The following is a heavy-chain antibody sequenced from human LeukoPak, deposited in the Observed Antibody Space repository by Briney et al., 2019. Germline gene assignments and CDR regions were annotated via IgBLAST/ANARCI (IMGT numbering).Heavy chain of an antibody. CDR2: IRYDGSDK. J-gene: IGHJ4*02. D-gene: IGHD6-13*01. V-gene: IGHV3-30*02. Sequence: GGSLRLSCAASGFTFSSYGMHRVRQAPGKGLEWVAFIRYDGSDKYYADSVKGRFTISRDNSKNTLYLQMNSLRAEDTAVYYCAKESDVAAAGIDYWGQGTLVTVSS. CDR1: GFTFSSYG. CDR3: AKESDVAAAGIDY.